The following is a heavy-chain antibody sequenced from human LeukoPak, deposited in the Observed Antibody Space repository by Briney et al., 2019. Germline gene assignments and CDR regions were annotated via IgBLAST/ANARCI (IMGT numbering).Heavy chain of an antibody. Sequence: ASVKVSCQASGYTFTSYDINWVRQATGQGLEWMGWMNPNSGNTGYAQKFQGRVTMTRNTSISTAYMALSRLRSEDTAVYYCARGPHYYDSSGYYYYYYGMDVWGQGTTVTVSS. CDR3: ARGPHYYDSSGYYYYYYGMDV. CDR1: GYTFTSYD. CDR2: MNPNSGNT. J-gene: IGHJ6*02. V-gene: IGHV1-8*01. D-gene: IGHD3-22*01.